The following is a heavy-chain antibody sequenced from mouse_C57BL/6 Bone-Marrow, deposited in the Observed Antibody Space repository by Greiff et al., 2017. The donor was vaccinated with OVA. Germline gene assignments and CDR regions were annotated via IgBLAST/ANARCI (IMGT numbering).Heavy chain of an antibody. V-gene: IGHV1-15*01. CDR1: GYTFTDYE. CDR3: TREVLCNYFDY. J-gene: IGHJ2*01. CDR2: IDPETGGT. D-gene: IGHD1-1*02. Sequence: VKLVESGAELVRPGASVTLSCKASGYTFTDYEMHWVKQTPVHGLEWIGAIDPETGGTAYNQKFKGKAILTADKSSSTAYMELRSLTSEDSAVYYCTREVLCNYFDYWGQGTTLTVSS.